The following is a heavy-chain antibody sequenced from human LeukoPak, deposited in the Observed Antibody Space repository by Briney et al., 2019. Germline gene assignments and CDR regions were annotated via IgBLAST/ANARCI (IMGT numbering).Heavy chain of an antibody. CDR2: IGGGGGSI. J-gene: IGHJ4*02. CDR3: ASGGSSAY. CDR1: GFTFSSYS. Sequence: GGSLRLSCAASGFTFSSYSVNWVRQAPGKRLEWVSFIGGGGGSIYYADSVKGRFTISRDNSKNTLYLQMNSLRAEDTAVYYCASGGSSAYWGQGTLVTVSS. D-gene: IGHD6-6*01. V-gene: IGHV3-23*01.